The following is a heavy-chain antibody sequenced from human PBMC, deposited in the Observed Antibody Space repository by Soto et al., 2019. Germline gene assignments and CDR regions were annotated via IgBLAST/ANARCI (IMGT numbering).Heavy chain of an antibody. Sequence: ASVKVSCKASGVTYSSYTISWVRQAPGQGLEWMGRIIPILGKANYAQKFQGRVTMTEDTSTDTAYMELSSLRSEDTAVYYCTTQNGWSPPGYWGQGTQVTVSS. V-gene: IGHV1-69*02. CDR1: GVTYSSYT. CDR2: IIPILGKA. J-gene: IGHJ4*02. CDR3: TTQNGWSPPGY. D-gene: IGHD6-19*01.